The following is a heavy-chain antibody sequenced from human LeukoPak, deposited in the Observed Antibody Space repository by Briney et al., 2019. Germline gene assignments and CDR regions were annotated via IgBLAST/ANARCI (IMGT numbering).Heavy chain of an antibody. CDR1: GGSFSGYY. Sequence: PSETLSLTCAVYGGSFSGYYWSWIHQPPGKGLEWIGEINHSGSTNYNPSLKSRVTISVDTSKNQFSLKLSSVTAADTAVYYCARRGRRQWLVSNDYYFDYWGQGTLVTVSS. J-gene: IGHJ4*02. V-gene: IGHV4-34*01. D-gene: IGHD6-19*01. CDR2: INHSGST. CDR3: ARRGRRQWLVSNDYYFDY.